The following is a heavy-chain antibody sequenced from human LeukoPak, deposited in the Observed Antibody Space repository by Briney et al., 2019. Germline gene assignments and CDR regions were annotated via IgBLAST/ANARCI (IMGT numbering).Heavy chain of an antibody. CDR1: GYTFTGYY. Sequence: ASVKVSCKAPGYTFTGYYMHWVRQAPGQGLEWMGWINPNSGGTNYAQKFQGRVTMTRDTSISTAYMELSRLRSDDTAVYYCARVASIAARHPDYWGQGTLVTVSS. D-gene: IGHD6-6*01. V-gene: IGHV1-2*02. CDR3: ARVASIAARHPDY. J-gene: IGHJ4*02. CDR2: INPNSGGT.